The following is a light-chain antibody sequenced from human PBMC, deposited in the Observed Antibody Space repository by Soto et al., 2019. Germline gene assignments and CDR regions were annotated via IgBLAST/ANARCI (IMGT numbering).Light chain of an antibody. CDR1: SSDVGTYNL. CDR3: CSYAGISTFVV. Sequence: QSALTQPASVSGSPGQSITISCTGTSSDVGTYNLVSWYQQHPGKAPKLMIYEGSKRPSGGSNRFSGSKSGNTASLTISGLQAEDEADYYCCSYAGISTFVVFGGGTKLTVL. CDR2: EGS. J-gene: IGLJ2*01. V-gene: IGLV2-23*03.